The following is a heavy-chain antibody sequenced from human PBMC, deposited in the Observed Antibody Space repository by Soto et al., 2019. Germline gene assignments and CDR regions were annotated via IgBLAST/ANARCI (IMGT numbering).Heavy chain of an antibody. CDR1: GYTFKSYQ. CDR2: INISNGNT. D-gene: IGHD3-22*01. J-gene: IGHJ4*02. Sequence: ASVNVSCNASGYTFKSYQIYWVRQAPGQRLECMGWINISNGNTEYSQNFQGRVTMTRDTSASTAYMELSSLRSEDTAVYYCARGVHHDSSGYYYFYWGQGTLVTAPQ. CDR3: ARGVHHDSSGYYYFY. V-gene: IGHV1-3*04.